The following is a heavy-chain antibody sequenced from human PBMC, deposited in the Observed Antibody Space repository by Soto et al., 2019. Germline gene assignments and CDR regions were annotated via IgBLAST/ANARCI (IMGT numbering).Heavy chain of an antibody. CDR3: ARRYGPGFDY. V-gene: IGHV4-4*02. CDR1: GGSISSSNW. CDR2: IYHSGNS. D-gene: IGHD4-17*01. J-gene: IGHJ4*02. Sequence: PSETLSLTCAVSGGSISSSNWWSWVRQPPGRGLEWIGEIYHSGNSNYNPSLKSRVTLSVDKSKNQFSLNLTSVTAADTAVYYCARRYGPGFDYWGQGILVTVS.